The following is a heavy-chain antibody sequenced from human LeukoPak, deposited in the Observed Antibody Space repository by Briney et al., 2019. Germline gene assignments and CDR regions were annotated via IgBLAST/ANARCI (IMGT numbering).Heavy chain of an antibody. CDR3: ARRGLRQMLYNWFDP. J-gene: IGHJ5*02. V-gene: IGHV4-39*01. CDR1: GGSISSSAYY. Sequence: SETLSLTCTVSGGSISSSAYYWGWIRQPPGRDLEWIGSVYYSGATDYSPSLKSRVSISVDTSKNQFSLKLSSVTAADTAMYYCARRGLRQMLYNWFDPWGQGILVIVSS. CDR2: VYYSGAT. D-gene: IGHD5/OR15-5a*01.